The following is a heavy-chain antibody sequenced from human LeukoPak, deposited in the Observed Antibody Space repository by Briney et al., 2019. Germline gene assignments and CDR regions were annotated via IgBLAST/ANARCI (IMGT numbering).Heavy chain of an antibody. CDR3: ATVNRGYYYYYMDV. J-gene: IGHJ6*03. CDR1: GFTFSSYS. V-gene: IGHV3-48*01. Sequence: QSGGSLRLSCAASGFTFSSYSMNWVRQAPGKGLEWVSYISSSSSTIYYADSVKGRFTISRDNAKNSLYLQMSSLRAEDTAVYYCATVNRGYYYYYMDVWGRGTTVTVSS. CDR2: ISSSSSTI.